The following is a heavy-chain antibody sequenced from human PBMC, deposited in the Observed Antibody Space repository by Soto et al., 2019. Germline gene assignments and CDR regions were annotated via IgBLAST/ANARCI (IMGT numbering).Heavy chain of an antibody. CDR1: GYTLTELS. D-gene: IGHD3-22*01. Sequence: ASVKVSCKVSGYTLTELSMHWVRQAPGKGLEWMGGFDPEDGETIYAQKFQGRVTMTEDTSTDTAYMELSSLRSEDTAVYYCATVGSSGYYLDDWGQGTLVPVAS. CDR2: FDPEDGET. V-gene: IGHV1-24*01. J-gene: IGHJ4*02. CDR3: ATVGSSGYYLDD.